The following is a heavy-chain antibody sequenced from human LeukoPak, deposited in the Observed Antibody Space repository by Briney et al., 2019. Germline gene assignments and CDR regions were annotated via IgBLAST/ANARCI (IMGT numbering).Heavy chain of an antibody. D-gene: IGHD1-20*01. V-gene: IGHV4-34*01. CDR1: GGSFSGYY. CDR2: INHSGST. Sequence: PSETLSLTCAVYGGSFSGYYWSWIRQPPGKGLEWIGEINHSGSTNYNPSLKSRVTISVDTSKNQFSLKLSSVTAADTAVYYCARGGPYNWNDRINIPNYYYYMDVWGKGTTVTISS. CDR3: ARGGPYNWNDRINIPNYYYYMDV. J-gene: IGHJ6*03.